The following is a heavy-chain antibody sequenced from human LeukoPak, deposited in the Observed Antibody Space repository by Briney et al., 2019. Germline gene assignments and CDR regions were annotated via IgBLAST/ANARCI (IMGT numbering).Heavy chain of an antibody. CDR2: IIPIFGTA. CDR3: ARGTRGYYYVPDY. V-gene: IGHV1-69*06. CDR1: GYTLTELS. D-gene: IGHD3-22*01. Sequence: SVKVSCKVSGYTLTELSMHWVRQAPGKGLEWMGGIIPIFGTANYAQKFQGRVTITADKSTSTAYMELSSLRSEDTAVYYCARGTRGYYYVPDYWGQGTLVTVSS. J-gene: IGHJ4*02.